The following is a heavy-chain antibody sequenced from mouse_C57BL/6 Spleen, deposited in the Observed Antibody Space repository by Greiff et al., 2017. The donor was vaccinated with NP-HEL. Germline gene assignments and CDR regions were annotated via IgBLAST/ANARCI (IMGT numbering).Heavy chain of an antibody. CDR2: INPNNGGT. V-gene: IGHV1-26*01. CDR1: GYTFTDYY. CDR3: ARNPSLGAMDY. J-gene: IGHJ4*01. Sequence: VQLQQSGPELVKPGASVKISCKASGYTFTDYYMNWVKQSHGKSLEWIGDINPNNGGTSYNQKFKGKATLTVDKSSSTAYMELRSLTSEDSAVYYCARNPSLGAMDYWGQGTSVTVSS.